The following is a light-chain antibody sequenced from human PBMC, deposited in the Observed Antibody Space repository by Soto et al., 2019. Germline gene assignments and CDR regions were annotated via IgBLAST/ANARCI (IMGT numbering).Light chain of an antibody. CDR2: EVS. J-gene: IGLJ1*01. Sequence: QSALTQPASVSGSPGQSITISCTGTSSDVGGYNYVSWYQQHPGKAPKLMIYEVSNRPSGVSNRFSGSKSGNTASLTISGLQAEDEADYYCSSYTSSSTLCVFGTGTSSPS. V-gene: IGLV2-14*01. CDR1: SSDVGGYNY. CDR3: SSYTSSSTLCV.